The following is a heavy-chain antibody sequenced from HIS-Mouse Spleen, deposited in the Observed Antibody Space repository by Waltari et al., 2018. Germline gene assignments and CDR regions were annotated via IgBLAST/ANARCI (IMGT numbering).Heavy chain of an antibody. CDR3: AREIPYSSSWYDWYFDL. Sequence: QLQLHESGPGLVKPSETLSLTATVSGGCIISSRYDRGRIRQPPGKGLELIGSIYYCGSTYYNPSLKSRVTISVDTSKNQFSLKLSSVTAADTAVYYCAREIPYSSSWYDWYFDLWGRGTLVTVSS. CDR1: GGCIISSRYD. CDR2: IYYCGST. D-gene: IGHD6-13*01. V-gene: IGHV4-39*07. J-gene: IGHJ2*01.